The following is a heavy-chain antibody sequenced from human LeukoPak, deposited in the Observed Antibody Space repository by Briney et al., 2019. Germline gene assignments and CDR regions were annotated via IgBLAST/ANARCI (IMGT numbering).Heavy chain of an antibody. D-gene: IGHD3-10*01. CDR1: GYTFTTYF. J-gene: IGHJ4*02. V-gene: IGHV1-46*01. CDR2: INPSGGST. Sequence: ASAKVSCKASGYTFTTYFIHWVRQAPGQGLEWMGIINPSGGSTSYAQKFQGRITMTRDTSTSTVYMELSSLRSEDTAVYYCARVSQYYATGSPVGDYWGQGTLVTVSS. CDR3: ARVSQYYATGSPVGDY.